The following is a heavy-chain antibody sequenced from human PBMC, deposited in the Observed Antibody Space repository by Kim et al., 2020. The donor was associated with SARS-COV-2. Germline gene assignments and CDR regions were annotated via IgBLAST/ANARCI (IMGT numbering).Heavy chain of an antibody. CDR1: GGTFSSYA. Sequence: SVKVSCKASGGTFSSYAISWVRQAPGQGLEWMGGIIPIFGTANYAQKFQGRVTITADESTSTAYMELSSLRSEDTAVYYCASHCSGGSCYQPFDYWGQGTLVTVSS. V-gene: IGHV1-69*13. J-gene: IGHJ4*02. CDR3: ASHCSGGSCYQPFDY. CDR2: IIPIFGTA. D-gene: IGHD2-15*01.